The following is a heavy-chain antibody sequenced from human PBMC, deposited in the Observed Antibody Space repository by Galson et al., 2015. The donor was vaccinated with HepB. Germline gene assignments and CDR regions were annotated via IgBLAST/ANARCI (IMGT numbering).Heavy chain of an antibody. Sequence: SVKVSCKASGYTFTSYYMHWVRQAPGQGLEWMGIINPSGGSTSYAQKLQGRVTMTRDTSTSTVYMELSSLRSEDTAVYYCARAPQRLVGATPRGIDYWGQGTPVTVSS. CDR3: ARAPQRLVGATPRGIDY. CDR2: INPSGGST. J-gene: IGHJ4*02. V-gene: IGHV1-46*04. CDR1: GYTFTSYY. D-gene: IGHD1-26*01.